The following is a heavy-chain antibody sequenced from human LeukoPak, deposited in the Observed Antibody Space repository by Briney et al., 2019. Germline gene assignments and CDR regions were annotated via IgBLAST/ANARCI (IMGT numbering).Heavy chain of an antibody. Sequence: RPSETLSLTCTVSGGSISSSSYYWGWIRQPPGKGLEWIGSIYYSGSTYYNPSLKSRVTISVDTSKNQFSLKLSSVTAADTAVYYCAREKERRRAFDIWGQGTMVTVSS. CDR3: AREKERRRAFDI. J-gene: IGHJ3*02. V-gene: IGHV4-39*07. CDR1: GGSISSSSYY. CDR2: IYYSGST. D-gene: IGHD1-14*01.